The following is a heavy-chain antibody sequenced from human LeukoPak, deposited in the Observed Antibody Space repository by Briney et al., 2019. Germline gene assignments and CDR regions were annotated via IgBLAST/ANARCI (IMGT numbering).Heavy chain of an antibody. CDR3: ATRITMIVVVISDDAEYFQH. V-gene: IGHV3-23*01. J-gene: IGHJ1*01. D-gene: IGHD3-22*01. CDR2: ISGSGGST. Sequence: GGSLRLSCAASGLTFSSYAMSWVRQAPGKGLEWVSAISGSGGSTYYADSVKGRFTISRDNSKNTLYLQMNSLRAEDTAVYYCATRITMIVVVISDDAEYFQHWGQGTLVTVSS. CDR1: GLTFSSYA.